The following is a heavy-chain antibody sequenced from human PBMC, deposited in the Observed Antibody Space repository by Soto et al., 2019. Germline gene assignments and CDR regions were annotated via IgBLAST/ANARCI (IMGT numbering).Heavy chain of an antibody. Sequence: ASVKVSCKASGGTFSSYAISWVRQAPGQGLEWMGGIIPIFGTANYAQKFQGRVTITADESTSTAYMELSSLRSEDTAVYYCAGGHPDLDAFDIWGQGTMVTVSS. CDR1: GGTFSSYA. D-gene: IGHD1-26*01. J-gene: IGHJ3*02. CDR3: AGGHPDLDAFDI. V-gene: IGHV1-69*13. CDR2: IIPIFGTA.